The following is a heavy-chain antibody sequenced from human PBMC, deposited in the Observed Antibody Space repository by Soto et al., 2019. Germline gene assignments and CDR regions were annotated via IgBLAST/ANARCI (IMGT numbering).Heavy chain of an antibody. D-gene: IGHD6-19*01. CDR3: AKGGRQWLVTSDFNY. CDR1: GGSISSYS. J-gene: IGHJ4*02. CDR2: IYYSGST. V-gene: IGHV4-59*13. Sequence: SETLSLTCPVSGGSISSYSWNWIRKPPGKGLEWIGYIYYSGSTNYNPSLKSRVTISVDTSKNTVSLEMTSLRAEDTAVYYCAKGGRQWLVTSDFNYWGQGALVTVSS.